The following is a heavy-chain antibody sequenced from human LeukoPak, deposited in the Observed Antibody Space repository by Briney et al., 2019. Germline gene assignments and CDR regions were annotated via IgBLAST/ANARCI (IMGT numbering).Heavy chain of an antibody. CDR2: ISYDGSNK. D-gene: IGHD6-25*01. Sequence: GGSLRLSCAASGFTFSSYGMHWVRQAPGKGLEWVAVISYDGSNKYYADSVKGRFTISRDNSKNTLYLQMNSLRAEDTAVYYCAKDESGDYWGQGTLATVSS. J-gene: IGHJ4*02. CDR1: GFTFSSYG. CDR3: AKDESGDY. V-gene: IGHV3-30*18.